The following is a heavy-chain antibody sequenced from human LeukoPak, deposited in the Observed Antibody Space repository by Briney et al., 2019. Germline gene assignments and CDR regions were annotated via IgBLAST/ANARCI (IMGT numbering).Heavy chain of an antibody. CDR2: LSGNGDLR. D-gene: IGHD5-24*01. V-gene: IGHV3-23*01. CDR1: GFTFSNNA. CDR3: AKAKGWLQGAFDN. J-gene: IGHJ4*02. Sequence: GGSPRLSCAASGFTFSNNAMSWVRQAPGKGLEWVSGLSGNGDLRHYTDAVKGRFTISRDNSENTLYLEMNSLRAEDTALYYCAKAKGWLQGAFDNWGQGTRVTVSS.